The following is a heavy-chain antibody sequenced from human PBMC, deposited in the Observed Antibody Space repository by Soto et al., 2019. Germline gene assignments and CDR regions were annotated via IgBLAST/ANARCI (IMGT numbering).Heavy chain of an antibody. CDR1: GFTFSSYS. CDR2: ISSSSSYI. D-gene: IGHD3-22*01. CDR3: AKEDSSGYGYYYGMDV. Sequence: PGGSLRLSCAASGFTFSSYSMNWVRQAPGKGLEWVSSISSSSSYIYYADSVKGRFTISRDNAKNSLYLQMNSLRAEDTAVYYCAKEDSSGYGYYYGMDVWGQGTTVTVSS. V-gene: IGHV3-21*04. J-gene: IGHJ6*02.